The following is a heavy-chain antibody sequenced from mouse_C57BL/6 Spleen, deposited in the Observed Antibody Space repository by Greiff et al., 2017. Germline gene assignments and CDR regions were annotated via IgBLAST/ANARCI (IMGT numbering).Heavy chain of an antibody. Sequence: VQLQQSGPELVKPGASVKISCKASGYTFTDYYMNWVKQSHGKSLEWIGDINPNNGGTSYNQKFKGKATLTVDKSSSTAYMELRSLTSEDSAVYYCASYSNYVYSCDYWGQGTTLTVSS. V-gene: IGHV1-26*01. CDR1: GYTFTDYY. D-gene: IGHD2-5*01. CDR3: ASYSNYVYSCDY. J-gene: IGHJ2*01. CDR2: INPNNGGT.